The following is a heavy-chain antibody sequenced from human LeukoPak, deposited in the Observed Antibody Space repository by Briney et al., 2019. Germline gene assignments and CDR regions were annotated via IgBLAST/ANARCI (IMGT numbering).Heavy chain of an antibody. D-gene: IGHD1-1*01. CDR3: ARGTGTNKYAGKGLWFDP. J-gene: IGHJ5*02. V-gene: IGHV1-69*01. Sequence: ASVKVSCKASGGTFSSYAISWVRQAPGQGLEWMGGIIPIFGTANYAQKFQGRVTITADESTSTAYMELSSLRSEDTAVYYCARGTGTNKYAGKGLWFDPWGQGTLVTVSS. CDR1: GGTFSSYA. CDR2: IIPIFGTA.